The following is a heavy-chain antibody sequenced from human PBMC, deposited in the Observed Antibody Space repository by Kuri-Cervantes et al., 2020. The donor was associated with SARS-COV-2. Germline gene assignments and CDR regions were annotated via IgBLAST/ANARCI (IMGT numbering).Heavy chain of an antibody. J-gene: IGHJ6*02. D-gene: IGHD3-10*01. V-gene: IGHV4-59*12. CDR3: ARGMRYYGSGNSNGMDV. CDR2: IYYSGTT. Sequence: GSLRLSCTVSGGSISSYYWSWIRQPPGKGLEWIGYIYYSGTTNYNPSLKSRVTISVDTSKNQFSLKLSSVTAADTAVYYCARGMRYYGSGNSNGMDVWGQGTTVTVSS. CDR1: GGSISSYY.